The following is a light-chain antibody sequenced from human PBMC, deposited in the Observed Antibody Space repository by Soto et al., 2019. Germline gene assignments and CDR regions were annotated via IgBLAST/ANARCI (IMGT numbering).Light chain of an antibody. CDR3: QQYNSYGT. CDR2: KAS. CDR1: QSISTW. V-gene: IGKV1-5*03. Sequence: DIQMTQSPSTLSASVGERVTITCRASQSISTWLAWDQQKPGKAPKRLIYKASSVESGVPSRFSGSGSGTEFTLTISSLQPDDFATYYCQQYNSYGTFGQGTRVEIK. J-gene: IGKJ1*01.